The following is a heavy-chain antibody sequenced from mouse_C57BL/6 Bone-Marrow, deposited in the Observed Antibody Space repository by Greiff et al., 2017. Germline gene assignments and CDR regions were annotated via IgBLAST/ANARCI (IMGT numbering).Heavy chain of an antibody. CDR1: GFTFSDYG. J-gene: IGHJ1*03. D-gene: IGHD1-1*01. CDR2: ISNLAYSI. CDR3: ARPLFTTVVSDWYFDV. Sequence: EVMLVESGGGLVQPGGSLKLSCAASGFTFSDYGMAWVRQAPRKGPEWVAFISNLAYSIYYADTVTGRFTISMENAKTTLYLKMSSLRSEDTAMYYCARPLFTTVVSDWYFDVWGTGTTVTVSS. V-gene: IGHV5-15*04.